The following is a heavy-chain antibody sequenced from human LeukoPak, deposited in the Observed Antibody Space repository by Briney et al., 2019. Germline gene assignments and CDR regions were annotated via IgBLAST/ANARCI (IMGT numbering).Heavy chain of an antibody. V-gene: IGHV1-2*02. CDR2: INPNSGGT. D-gene: IGHD6-19*01. Sequence: ASVKVPCKASGYTFTGYYMHWVRQAPGQGLEWMGWINPNSGGTNYAQKFQGRVTMTRDTSISTAYMELSRLRSDDTAVYYCARVQGSGWPTDYWGQGTLVTVSS. CDR3: ARVQGSGWPTDY. CDR1: GYTFTGYY. J-gene: IGHJ4*02.